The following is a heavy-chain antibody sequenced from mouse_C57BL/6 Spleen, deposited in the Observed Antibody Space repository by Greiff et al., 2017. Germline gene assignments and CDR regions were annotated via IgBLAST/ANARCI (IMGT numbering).Heavy chain of an antibody. D-gene: IGHD2-2*01. J-gene: IGHJ2*01. CDR1: GYTFTDYE. Sequence: VQGVESGAELVRPGASVTLSCKASGYTFTDYEMHWVKQTPVHGLEWIGAIDPETGGTAYNQKFKGKAILTADKSSSTAYMELRSLTSEDSAVYYCTMGLGYWGQGTTLTVSS. CDR2: IDPETGGT. CDR3: TMGLGY. V-gene: IGHV1-15*01.